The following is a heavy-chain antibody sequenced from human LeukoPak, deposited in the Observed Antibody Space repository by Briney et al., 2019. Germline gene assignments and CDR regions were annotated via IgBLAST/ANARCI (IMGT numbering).Heavy chain of an antibody. CDR1: GGSISSGDYY. V-gene: IGHV4-30-4*08. Sequence: SQTLSLTCTVSGGSISSGDYYWSWIRQPPGKGLEWIGYIYYSGSTYYNPSLKSRVTISVDTSKNQFSLKLSSVAAADTAVYYCARVARGGGGNFDYWGQGTLVTVSS. CDR2: IYYSGST. J-gene: IGHJ4*02. D-gene: IGHD2-15*01. CDR3: ARVARGGGGNFDY.